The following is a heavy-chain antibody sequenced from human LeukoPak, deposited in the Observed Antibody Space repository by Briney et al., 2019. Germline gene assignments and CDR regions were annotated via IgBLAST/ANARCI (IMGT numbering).Heavy chain of an antibody. Sequence: SETLSLTCTVSGGSISSGGYYWSWIRQHPGKGLEWIGYIYYSGSTYYNPSLKSRVTISVDTSKNQFSLKLSSVTAADTAVYYCATWGYSGYDTVDYWGQGTLVTVSS. J-gene: IGHJ4*02. CDR2: IYYSGST. D-gene: IGHD5-12*01. CDR3: ATWGYSGYDTVDY. CDR1: GGSISSGGYY. V-gene: IGHV4-31*03.